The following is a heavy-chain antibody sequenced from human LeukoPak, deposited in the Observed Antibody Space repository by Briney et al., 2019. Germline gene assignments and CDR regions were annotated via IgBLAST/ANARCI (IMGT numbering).Heavy chain of an antibody. V-gene: IGHV1-18*01. CDR1: GYTFTSHG. Sequence: ASVKVSCKASGYTFTSHGISWVRQAPGQGLEWMGWISTYNGNTNYAQKLQGRVSMTTDTSTSTAYMDLRSLRSDDTAVYYCARDITMVRGVASDYWGQGTLVTVSS. CDR2: ISTYNGNT. J-gene: IGHJ4*02. CDR3: ARDITMVRGVASDY. D-gene: IGHD3-10*01.